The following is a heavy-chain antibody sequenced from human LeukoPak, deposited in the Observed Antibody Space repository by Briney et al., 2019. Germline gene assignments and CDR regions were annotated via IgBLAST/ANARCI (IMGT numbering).Heavy chain of an antibody. D-gene: IGHD2-21*02. Sequence: GASVKVSCKASGYTFTGYYMHWVRQAPGQGLEWMGWINPNSGGTNYAQKFQGRVTMTRDTSISTAYMELSRLRSDDTAVYYCAKTYCGGDCPGAFDIWGQGTMVTVSS. CDR3: AKTYCGGDCPGAFDI. CDR2: INPNSGGT. V-gene: IGHV1-2*02. CDR1: GYTFTGYY. J-gene: IGHJ3*02.